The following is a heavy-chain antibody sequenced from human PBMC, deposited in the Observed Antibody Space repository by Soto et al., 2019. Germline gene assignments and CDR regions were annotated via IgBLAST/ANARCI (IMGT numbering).Heavy chain of an antibody. CDR1: GGSISSYY. CDR2: IYYSGST. CDR3: ARVRDGVHNPFDY. Sequence: PSETLSLTCTVSGGSISSYYWSWIRQPPGKGLEWIGYIYYSGSTNYNPSLKSRVTISVDTSKNQFSLKLSSVTAADTAVYYCARVRDGVHNPFDYWGQGTLVTVSS. J-gene: IGHJ4*02. D-gene: IGHD4-17*01. V-gene: IGHV4-59*01.